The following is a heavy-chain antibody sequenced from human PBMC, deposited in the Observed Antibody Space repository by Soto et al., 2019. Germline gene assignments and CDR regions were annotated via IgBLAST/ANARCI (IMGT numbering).Heavy chain of an antibody. CDR2: ISSSSSYI. Sequence: GGSLRLSXAASGFTFSNHNMNWVRQAPGKGLEWVSSISSSSSYIYYADSVKGRFTISRDNAKNSLYLQMNSLRGEDTAVYYCARGDDHSSLSNWFDPWGQGTLVTVSS. D-gene: IGHD6-6*01. J-gene: IGHJ5*02. V-gene: IGHV3-21*01. CDR1: GFTFSNHN. CDR3: ARGDDHSSLSNWFDP.